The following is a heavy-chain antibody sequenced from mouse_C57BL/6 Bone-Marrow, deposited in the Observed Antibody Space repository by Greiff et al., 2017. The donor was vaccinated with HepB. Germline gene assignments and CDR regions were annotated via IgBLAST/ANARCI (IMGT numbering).Heavy chain of an antibody. D-gene: IGHD3-2*02. V-gene: IGHV14-4*01. J-gene: IGHJ3*01. CDR1: GFNIKDDY. Sequence: VHVKQSGAELVRPGASVKLSCTASGFNIKDDYMHWVKQRPEQGLEWIGWIDPENGDTEYASKFQGKATITADTSSNTAYLQLSSLTSEDTAVYYCTPPHLDSSGPGFAYWGQGTLVTVSA. CDR2: IDPENGDT. CDR3: TPPHLDSSGPGFAY.